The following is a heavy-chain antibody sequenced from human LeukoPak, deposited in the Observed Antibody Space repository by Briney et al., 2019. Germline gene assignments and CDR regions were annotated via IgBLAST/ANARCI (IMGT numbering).Heavy chain of an antibody. CDR2: ISSRGSTI. CDR3: ARVGGGYQEYYFDY. CDR1: GFTFSDYY. J-gene: IGHJ4*02. Sequence: GGSLRLSCAASGFTFSDYYMSWIRQAPGKGLEWVSYISSRGSTIYYADSVKGRFTISRDNARNSLHLQMNSLRAEDTAVYYCARVGGGYQEYYFDYWGQGTLVTVSS. V-gene: IGHV3-11*04. D-gene: IGHD2-15*01.